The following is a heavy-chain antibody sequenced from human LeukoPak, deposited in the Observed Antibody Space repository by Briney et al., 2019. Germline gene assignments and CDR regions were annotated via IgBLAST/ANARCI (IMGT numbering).Heavy chain of an antibody. V-gene: IGHV3-21*01. CDR3: ARFSEVYYYVDV. J-gene: IGHJ6*03. CDR1: GFTFSSYA. CDR2: VRSYSSYI. D-gene: IGHD2/OR15-2a*01. Sequence: KAGGSLRLSCAASGFTFSSYAMSWVRQAPGKGLEWVATVRSYSSYIHYADSVKGRFTISRDDAKKSLYLQMNTLRAEDTAVYYCARFSEVYYYVDVWGTGTTVTVSS.